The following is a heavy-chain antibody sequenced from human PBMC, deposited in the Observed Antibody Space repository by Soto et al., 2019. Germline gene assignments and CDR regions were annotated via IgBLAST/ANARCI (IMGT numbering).Heavy chain of an antibody. CDR1: GFTFSNYG. Sequence: GGSLRLSCGASGFTFSNYGMHWVRQAPGKGLEWVAVIWYDGSNQYYAESVKGGFTISRDNSKNTLDLQVNSLRAEDTAVYYCARDPVSGAFDIWGQGTMVTVSS. J-gene: IGHJ3*02. V-gene: IGHV3-33*01. CDR2: IWYDGSNQ. CDR3: ARDPVSGAFDI. D-gene: IGHD3-10*01.